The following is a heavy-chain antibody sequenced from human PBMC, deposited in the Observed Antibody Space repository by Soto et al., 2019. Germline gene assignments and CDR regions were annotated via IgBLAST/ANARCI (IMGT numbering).Heavy chain of an antibody. CDR2: IKSKTDGGST. J-gene: IGHJ4*02. Sequence: GGSLRLSCAASGFTFSNAWMNWVRQAPGKGLEWVGRIKSKTDGGSTDYVAPVKGRFTISRDDSRNTLYLQMNSLTTEDTAVYYCITDFGYYDSSGYLDYWGQGTLVTVSS. CDR3: ITDFGYYDSSGYLDY. D-gene: IGHD3-22*01. V-gene: IGHV3-15*07. CDR1: GFTFSNAW.